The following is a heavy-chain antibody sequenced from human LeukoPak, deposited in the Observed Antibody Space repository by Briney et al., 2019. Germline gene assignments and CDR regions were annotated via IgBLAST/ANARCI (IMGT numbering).Heavy chain of an antibody. D-gene: IGHD5-12*01. V-gene: IGHV1-2*02. CDR1: GYTFTGYC. J-gene: IGHJ5*02. CDR3: ARDPRGYSGYENWFDP. Sequence: ASVKVSCKASGYTFTGYCIHWVRQAPGQGLEWMGWINPNNGGTNYAQRYQDRVTMTRDTSISTAYMELSSRRFDDTAVYYCARDPRGYSGYENWFDPWGQGTLVTVSS. CDR2: INPNNGGT.